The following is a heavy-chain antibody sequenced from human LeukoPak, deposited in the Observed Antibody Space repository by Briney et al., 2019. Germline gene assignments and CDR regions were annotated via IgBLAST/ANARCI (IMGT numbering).Heavy chain of an antibody. J-gene: IGHJ5*02. CDR3: ARDLPDYGVVNYYPPPPGWFDP. CDR2: IYDSGTT. D-gene: IGHD3-10*01. V-gene: IGHV4-59*01. Sequence: SETLSLTCTVSGGSISSYYWSWIRQSPGKGLEWIGCIYDSGTTSYNPSLESRVTISLDTSKSQFSLKLSSVTAADTAVYYCARDLPDYGVVNYYPPPPGWFDPWGQGTLVTVST. CDR1: GGSISSYY.